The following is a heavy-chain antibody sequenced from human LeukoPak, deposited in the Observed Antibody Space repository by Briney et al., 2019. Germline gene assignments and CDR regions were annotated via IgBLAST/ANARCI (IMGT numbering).Heavy chain of an antibody. Sequence: PGGSLRLSCAASGFTFSSYWMSWVRQAPGKGLEWVANIKQDGSENYFVDSVKGRFTISRDNAKNSLYLQMNRLRAQDTAVYYWARDARSTGGRGFDYWGQGTLVTVSS. CDR3: ARDARSTGGRGFDY. V-gene: IGHV3-7*01. J-gene: IGHJ4*02. D-gene: IGHD2-2*01. CDR2: IKQDGSEN. CDR1: GFTFSSYW.